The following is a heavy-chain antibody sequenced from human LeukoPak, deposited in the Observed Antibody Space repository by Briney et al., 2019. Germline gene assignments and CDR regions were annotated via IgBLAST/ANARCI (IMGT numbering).Heavy chain of an antibody. J-gene: IGHJ4*02. CDR2: ISSSSSSI. V-gene: IGHV3-48*01. Sequence: GGPLRLSCAASGFTFRRYSMNWVRQAPGKGLEWVSYISSSSSSIYYADSVKGRFTISRDNAKYALYLQMNSLRAEDTAVYYCAREKDDFWSGYYSFDYWGQGTLVTVSS. CDR1: GFTFRRYS. CDR3: AREKDDFWSGYYSFDY. D-gene: IGHD3-3*01.